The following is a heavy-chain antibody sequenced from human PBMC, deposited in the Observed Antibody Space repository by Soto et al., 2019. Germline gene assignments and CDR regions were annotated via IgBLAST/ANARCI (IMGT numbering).Heavy chain of an antibody. D-gene: IGHD2-2*02. V-gene: IGHV4-34*01. J-gene: IGHJ5*02. CDR1: GGSFSGYY. CDR2: INHSGST. CDR3: ARKALRYCSSTSCYNTYLSMAHWFDP. Sequence: QVQLQQWGAGLLKPSETLSLTCAVYGGSFSGYYWSWIRQPPGKGLEWIGEINHSGSTNYNPSLKSRVTISVDTSKNQFSLKLSSVTAADTAVYYCARKALRYCSSTSCYNTYLSMAHWFDPWGQGTLVTVSS.